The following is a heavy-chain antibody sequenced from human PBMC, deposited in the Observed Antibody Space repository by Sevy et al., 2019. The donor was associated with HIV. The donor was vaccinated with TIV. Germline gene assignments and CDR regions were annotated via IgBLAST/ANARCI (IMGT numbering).Heavy chain of an antibody. CDR2: ISGSGGST. D-gene: IGHD4-4*01. Sequence: GGSLRLSCAASGFTFSSYDMSWVRQAPGKGLEWVSAISGSGGSTYYADSVKGRFTISRDNSKNTLYLQMNSLRAEDTAVNNCAKREDPATVTTPYFDYWGQGTLVTVS. V-gene: IGHV3-23*01. J-gene: IGHJ4*02. CDR3: AKREDPATVTTPYFDY. CDR1: GFTFSSYD.